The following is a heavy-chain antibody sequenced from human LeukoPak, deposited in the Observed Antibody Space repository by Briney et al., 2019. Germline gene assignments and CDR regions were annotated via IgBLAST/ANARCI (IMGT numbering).Heavy chain of an antibody. V-gene: IGHV1-18*01. CDR3: ARDWVRYCSTASCLLQFDS. CDR2: ISAYNGNI. CDR1: GYTFISHG. J-gene: IGHJ4*02. D-gene: IGHD3-16*02. Sequence: ASVKVSCKAYGYTFISHGISWVRQAPGQGLEWMGWISAYNGNINSAQKLQGRLTMTTDTSTNTAYMELRGLRSDDTAVYYYARDWVRYCSTASCLLQFDSWGQGTLVTVSS.